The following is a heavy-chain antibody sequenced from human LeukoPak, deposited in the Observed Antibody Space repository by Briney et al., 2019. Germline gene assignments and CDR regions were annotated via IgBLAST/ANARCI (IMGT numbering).Heavy chain of an antibody. CDR1: GESFSGYF. CDR2: INHSGSI. V-gene: IGHV4-34*01. D-gene: IGHD6-13*01. Sequence: SETLSLTCAVYGESFSGYFWSWIRQPPGKGLEWIGEINHSGSINYNPSLKSRVTISVDTSKNQFSLKLSSVTAADTAVYYCARLEAAAGPYHYYYGMDVWGQGTTVTVSS. CDR3: ARLEAAAGPYHYYYGMDV. J-gene: IGHJ6*02.